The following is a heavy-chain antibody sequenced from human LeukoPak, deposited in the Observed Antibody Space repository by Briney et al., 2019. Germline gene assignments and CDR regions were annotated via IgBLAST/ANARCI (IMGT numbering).Heavy chain of an antibody. D-gene: IGHD3-22*01. V-gene: IGHV1-2*02. Sequence: ASVKVSCKASGYTFTGYYMHWVRQAPGQGLEWMGWINPNSGGTNYAQKFQGRVTMTRDTSISTAYMELSSLRSEDTAVYYCATVNYYDSSGYYHGGGSYFDYWGQGTLVTVSS. CDR2: INPNSGGT. J-gene: IGHJ4*02. CDR1: GYTFTGYY. CDR3: ATVNYYDSSGYYHGGGSYFDY.